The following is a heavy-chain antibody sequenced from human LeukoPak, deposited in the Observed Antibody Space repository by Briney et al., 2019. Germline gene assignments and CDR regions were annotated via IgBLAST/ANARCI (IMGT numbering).Heavy chain of an antibody. D-gene: IGHD6-19*01. CDR1: GFTFDDYA. CDR2: ISWNSGSI. Sequence: GGSLRLSCAASGFTFDDYAMHWVRQAPGKGLEWVSGISWNSGSIGYADSVKGRFTISRDNAKNSLYLQMNSLRAEDTALYYCAKDNAPYSSGNFDYWGQGTLVTVSS. J-gene: IGHJ4*02. V-gene: IGHV3-9*01. CDR3: AKDNAPYSSGNFDY.